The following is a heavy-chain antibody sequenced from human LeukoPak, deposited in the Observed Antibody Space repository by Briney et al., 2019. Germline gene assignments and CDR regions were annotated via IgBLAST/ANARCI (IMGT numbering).Heavy chain of an antibody. D-gene: IGHD2-15*01. J-gene: IGHJ6*03. V-gene: IGHV1-8*03. Sequence: GASVKVSCKASGYTSTRHDINWVRQATGQGLEWMGWMNPNSGNTGYAQRFQGRVTITRNTSISTAYMELSSLRSEDTAVYYCAREGSGAAESTNYYYYMDVWGKGTTVTVSS. CDR3: AREGSGAAESTNYYYYMDV. CDR2: MNPNSGNT. CDR1: GYTSTRHD.